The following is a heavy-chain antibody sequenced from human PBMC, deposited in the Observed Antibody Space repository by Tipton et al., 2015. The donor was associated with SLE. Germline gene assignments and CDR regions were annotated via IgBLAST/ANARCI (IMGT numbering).Heavy chain of an antibody. CDR3: ARPHPPSYYDFWSGYYNWFDP. J-gene: IGHJ5*02. D-gene: IGHD3-3*01. Sequence: TLSITCTVSGGSISSSSYYWGWIRQPPGKGLEWIGSIYYSGSTYCNPSLKSRVTISVDTSKNQFSLKLSSVTAADTAVYYCARPHPPSYYDFWSGYYNWFDPWGQGTLVTVSS. CDR1: GGSISSSSYY. CDR2: IYYSGST. V-gene: IGHV4-39*01.